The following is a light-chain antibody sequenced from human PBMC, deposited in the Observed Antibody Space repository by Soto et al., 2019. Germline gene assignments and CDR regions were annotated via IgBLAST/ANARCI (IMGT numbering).Light chain of an antibody. CDR3: QHYDSARWT. Sequence: EVVLTQSPGTVSLSPGERATLSCRASQSISSTYLTWYHQRPGQAPRLLIYDASRRATGIPDRFSGSGSGTDFSLTISRLEPEDFAVYYCQHYDSARWTFGLGTKVDIK. CDR2: DAS. J-gene: IGKJ1*01. V-gene: IGKV3-20*01. CDR1: QSISSTY.